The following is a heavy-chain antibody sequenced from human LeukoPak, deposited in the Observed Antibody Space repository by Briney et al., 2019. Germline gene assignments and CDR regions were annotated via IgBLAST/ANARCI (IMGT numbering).Heavy chain of an antibody. V-gene: IGHV4-31*03. Sequence: PSETLSLTCNVSGVSVSDGRYYWAWIRQDPGKGLEWIVYKYYSGSAKYNPSLKSRLTISIDTSKNQFSLQLSSVTAADTATYYCATPYCSSISCLDVFNVWGQGTRVTVSS. CDR2: KYYSGSA. D-gene: IGHD2-2*01. CDR3: ATPYCSSISCLDVFNV. J-gene: IGHJ3*01. CDR1: GVSVSDGRYY.